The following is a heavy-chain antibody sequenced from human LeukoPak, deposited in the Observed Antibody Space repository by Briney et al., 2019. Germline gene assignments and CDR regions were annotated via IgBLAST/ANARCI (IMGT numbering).Heavy chain of an antibody. D-gene: IGHD3-16*01. V-gene: IGHV3-7*03. J-gene: IGHJ6*02. Sequence: GGSLRLSCAASGFTFSSYWMNWARQAPGKGLEWVASINHNGNVNYYVDSVKGRFTISRDNAKDSLYLQMSNLRAEGTAVYFCARGGGLDVWGQGATVTVSS. CDR1: GFTFSSYW. CDR3: ARGGGLDV. CDR2: INHNGNVN.